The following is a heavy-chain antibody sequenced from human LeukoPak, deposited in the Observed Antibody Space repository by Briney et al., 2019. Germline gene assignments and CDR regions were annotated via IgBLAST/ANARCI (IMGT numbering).Heavy chain of an antibody. CDR2: TYYSGST. CDR1: GGSISSSSYY. CDR3: ARVGNLGVQADY. J-gene: IGHJ4*02. D-gene: IGHD1-14*01. Sequence: SETLSLTCTVSGGSISSSSYYWGWIRQPPGKGLEWIGSTYYSGSTYYNPSLKSRVTISVDTSKNQFSLKLSSVTAADTAVYYCARVGNLGVQADYWGQGTLVTVSS. V-gene: IGHV4-39*07.